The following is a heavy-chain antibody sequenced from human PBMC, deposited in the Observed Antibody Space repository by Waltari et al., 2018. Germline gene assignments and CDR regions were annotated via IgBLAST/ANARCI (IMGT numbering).Heavy chain of an antibody. CDR2: XYNGEXT. CDR3: XRGEQWPTVVRX. Sequence: EVQXVEXGGGLIQTWASLXLYCVTSGSTFRSTTMNCVRQTPGKGLXGVSVXYNGEXTYYTDAVKGXFTISADNSKNTLFPQMXSLRVEDTXVXYWXRGEQWPTVVRXWGHGTLVTVSS. D-gene: IGHD6-19*01. J-gene: IGHJ4*01. CDR1: GSTFRSTT. V-gene: IGHV3-53*01.